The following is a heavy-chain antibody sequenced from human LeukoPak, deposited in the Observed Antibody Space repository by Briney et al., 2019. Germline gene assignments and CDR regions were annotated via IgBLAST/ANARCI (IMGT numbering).Heavy chain of an antibody. CDR3: ARGKASYYDSSGSLDY. CDR1: GFTFSSYA. D-gene: IGHD3-22*01. Sequence: GGSLRLSCAASGFTFSSYAMSWVRQAPGKGLEWVSAISGSGGSTYYADSVKGRFTISRDNAKNSLYLQMNSLRAEDTAVYYCARGKASYYDSSGSLDYWGQGTLVTVSS. V-gene: IGHV3-23*01. CDR2: ISGSGGST. J-gene: IGHJ4*02.